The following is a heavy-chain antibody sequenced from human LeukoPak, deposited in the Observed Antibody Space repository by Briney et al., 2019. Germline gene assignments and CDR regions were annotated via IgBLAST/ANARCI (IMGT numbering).Heavy chain of an antibody. CDR1: GFTFDDYI. CDR2: ISWDGGST. CDR3: ARVQSPMVRGPDAFDI. Sequence: PGGSLRLSCAASGFTFDDYIMHWVRQAPGKGPEWVSVISWDGGSTFYADSVKGRFTISRDNAKNSLYLQMNSLRAEDTAVYYCARVQSPMVRGPDAFDIWGQGTMVTVSS. V-gene: IGHV3-20*04. D-gene: IGHD3-10*01. J-gene: IGHJ3*02.